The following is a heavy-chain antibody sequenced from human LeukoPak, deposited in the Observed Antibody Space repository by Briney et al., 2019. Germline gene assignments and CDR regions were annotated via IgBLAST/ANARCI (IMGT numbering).Heavy chain of an antibody. J-gene: IGHJ4*02. CDR2: VKYDGSTT. D-gene: IGHD3-9*01. CDR1: GFTFIAYW. CDR3: ARDLDWLLFDY. V-gene: IGHV3-74*01. Sequence: GGSLRLSCAASGFTFIAYWMHWVRQAPGKGLVWVSRVKYDGSTTTYADSVKGRFTISRDNAKNILYLQMNSLRVEDTAVYYCARDLDWLLFDYWGQGTLVTVSS.